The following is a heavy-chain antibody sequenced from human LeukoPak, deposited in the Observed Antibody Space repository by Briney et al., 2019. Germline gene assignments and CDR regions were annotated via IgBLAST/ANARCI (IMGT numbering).Heavy chain of an antibody. CDR3: AKGFSWYGYGMDV. Sequence: GGSLRLSCAASGFTFSSYAMSWVRQAPGKGLEWVSAISSSGGSTYYADSVKGRFTISRDTSKNTLYPQMNSLRAEDTAVYYCAKGFSWYGYGMDVWGLGTTATVSS. D-gene: IGHD6-13*01. CDR1: GFTFSSYA. CDR2: ISSSGGST. J-gene: IGHJ6*02. V-gene: IGHV3-23*01.